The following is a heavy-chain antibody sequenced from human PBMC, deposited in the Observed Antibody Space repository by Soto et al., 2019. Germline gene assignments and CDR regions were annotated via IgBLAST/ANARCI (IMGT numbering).Heavy chain of an antibody. CDR3: ASYYYDSSGYFRPPIWFDP. V-gene: IGHV1-69*01. CDR2: IIPIFGTA. J-gene: IGHJ5*02. Sequence: QVPLVQSGAEVKKPGSSVKVSCKASGGTFSSYAISWVRQAPGQGLEWMGGIIPIFGTANYAQKFQGRVTITADESTSTAYMELSSLRSEDTAVYYCASYYYDSSGYFRPPIWFDPWGQGTLVTVSS. CDR1: GGTFSSYA. D-gene: IGHD3-22*01.